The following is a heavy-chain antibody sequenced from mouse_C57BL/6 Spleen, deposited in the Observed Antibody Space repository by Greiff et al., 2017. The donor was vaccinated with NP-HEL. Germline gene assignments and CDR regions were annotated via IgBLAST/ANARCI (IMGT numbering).Heavy chain of an antibody. D-gene: IGHD3-2*01. CDR2: IYPGSGNT. J-gene: IGHJ3*01. CDR3: AREGDIWFAY. Sequence: QVTLKVSGPELVKPGASVKISCKASGYSFTSYYIHWVKQRPGQGLEWIGWIYPGSGNTKYNEKFKGKATLTADTSSSTAYMQLSSLTSEDSAVYYCAREGDIWFAYWGQGTLVTVSA. CDR1: GYSFTSYY. V-gene: IGHV1-66*01.